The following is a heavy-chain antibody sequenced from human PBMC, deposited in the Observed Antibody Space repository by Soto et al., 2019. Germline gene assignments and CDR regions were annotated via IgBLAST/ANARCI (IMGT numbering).Heavy chain of an antibody. J-gene: IGHJ4*02. CDR3: ARDGGRHAGGIDY. D-gene: IGHD1-26*01. Sequence: QVQLVQSGAEVKKPGSSVKVSCKASGGTFSSYSINWVRQAPGQGLEWMGEIIPIFDTANYAQKFQDRVTITADESTSTAHMELSRRRSEDTAVYYCARDGGRHAGGIDYRGQGTLVTVSS. CDR2: IIPIFDTA. V-gene: IGHV1-69*01. CDR1: GGTFSSYS.